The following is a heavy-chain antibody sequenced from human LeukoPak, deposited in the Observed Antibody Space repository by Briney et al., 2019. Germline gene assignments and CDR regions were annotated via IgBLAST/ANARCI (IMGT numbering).Heavy chain of an antibody. D-gene: IGHD2-15*01. Sequence: ASVKVSCKASGYTFTSYAMNWVRQAPGQGLEWMGWINTNTGNPTYAQGFTGRFVFSLDTSVSTAYLQISSLKAEDTAVYYCARDPGWGYCSGGSCFEYYFDYWGQGTLVTVSS. J-gene: IGHJ4*02. CDR3: ARDPGWGYCSGGSCFEYYFDY. CDR1: GYTFTSYA. CDR2: INTNTGNP. V-gene: IGHV7-4-1*02.